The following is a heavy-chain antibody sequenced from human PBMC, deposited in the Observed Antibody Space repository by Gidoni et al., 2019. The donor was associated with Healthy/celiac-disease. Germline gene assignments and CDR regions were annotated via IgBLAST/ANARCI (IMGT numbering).Heavy chain of an antibody. Sequence: QITLKESGPTLVKPTQTLTLTCTFSGFSLSTSGVGLGWIRQPPGKALEWLALIYWDDDKSYSPSLKSRLTINKDTSKNQVVLTMTKMDPVDTATDYCANTEIRFLEWLWRAFDIWGQGTMVTVSS. V-gene: IGHV2-5*02. CDR3: ANTEIRFLEWLWRAFDI. J-gene: IGHJ3*02. D-gene: IGHD3-3*01. CDR1: GFSLSTSGVG. CDR2: IYWDDDK.